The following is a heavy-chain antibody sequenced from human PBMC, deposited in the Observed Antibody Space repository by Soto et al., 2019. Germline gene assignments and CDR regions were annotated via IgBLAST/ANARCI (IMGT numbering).Heavy chain of an antibody. J-gene: IGHJ3*02. CDR1: GFTFSNAW. V-gene: IGHV3-15*07. CDR2: IKSKTDGGTT. CDR3: TTDIKWIRLWFKQQLPMGDAFDI. Sequence: GGSLRLSCAASGFTFSNAWMNWVRQAPGKGLEWVGRIKSKTDGGTTDYAAPVKGRFTISRDDSKNTLYLQMNSLKTEDTAVYYCTTDIKWIRLWFKQQLPMGDAFDIWGQGTMVTVSS. D-gene: IGHD5-18*01.